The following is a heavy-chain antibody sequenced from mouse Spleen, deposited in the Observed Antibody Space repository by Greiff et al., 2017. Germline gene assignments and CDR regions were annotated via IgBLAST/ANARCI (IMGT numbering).Heavy chain of an antibody. Sequence: VQLQQSGPELVKPGASVKMSCKASGYTFTDYNMHWVKQSHGKSLEWIGYINPNNGGTSYNQKFKGKATLTVNKSSSTAYMELRSLTSEDSAVYYCARGGSTMNLWFAYWGQGTLVTVSA. V-gene: IGHV1-22*01. D-gene: IGHD2-4*01. CDR2: INPNNGGT. CDR1: GYTFTDYN. CDR3: ARGGSTMNLWFAY. J-gene: IGHJ3*01.